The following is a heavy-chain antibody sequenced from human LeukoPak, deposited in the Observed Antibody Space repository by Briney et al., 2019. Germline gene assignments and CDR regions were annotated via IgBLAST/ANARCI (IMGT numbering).Heavy chain of an antibody. Sequence: GGSLRLSCAASGVTFSSYAMSWVCQAPGKGLELVSAIRGSGGSTYYADSVKGRFTISRDNSKNTLYLQMNSLRAEDTAVYYSAKGTLLWFGELSPPGDYWGQGTLVTVSS. CDR2: IRGSGGST. V-gene: IGHV3-23*01. CDR3: AKGTLLWFGELSPPGDY. D-gene: IGHD3-10*01. CDR1: GVTFSSYA. J-gene: IGHJ4*02.